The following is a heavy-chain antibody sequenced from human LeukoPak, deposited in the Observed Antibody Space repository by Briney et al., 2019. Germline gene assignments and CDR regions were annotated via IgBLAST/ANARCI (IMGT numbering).Heavy chain of an antibody. Sequence: ASVKVSCKASGYTFTGYYMHWVRQAPGQGLGWMGWINPDSGGTNYAQKFQGWVTMTRDTSISTAYMELSRLRSDDTAVYYCARGITGTTHYYYGMDVWGQGTTVTVSS. V-gene: IGHV1-2*04. D-gene: IGHD1-7*01. CDR2: INPDSGGT. CDR3: ARGITGTTHYYYGMDV. J-gene: IGHJ6*02. CDR1: GYTFTGYY.